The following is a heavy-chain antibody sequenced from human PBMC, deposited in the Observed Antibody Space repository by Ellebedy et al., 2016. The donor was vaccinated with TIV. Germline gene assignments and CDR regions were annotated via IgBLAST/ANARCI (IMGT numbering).Heavy chain of an antibody. CDR2: IYFSGST. CDR1: GGSISSSSYY. J-gene: IGHJ4*02. CDR3: ARHHTVERGAIDY. D-gene: IGHD1-1*01. V-gene: IGHV4-39*01. Sequence: MPSETLSLTCTVSGGSISSSSYYWGWIRQPPGKGLEWIGSIYFSGSTYYNPSLKSRVTTSVDTSKNQFSLKLSSVTAADTAVYYCARHHTVERGAIDYWGQGALVTVSS.